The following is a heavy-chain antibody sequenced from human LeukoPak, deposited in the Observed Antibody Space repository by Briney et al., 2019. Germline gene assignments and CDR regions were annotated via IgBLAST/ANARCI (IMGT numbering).Heavy chain of an antibody. V-gene: IGHV3-9*01. CDR3: ARDKQIGGLDY. J-gene: IGHJ4*02. CDR2: ISWNSGTI. D-gene: IGHD1/OR15-1a*01. CDR1: GFTFDDYA. Sequence: GGSLRLSCVASGFTFDDYAMHWVRQAPGKGLEWVSGISWNSGTIGYADSVKGRFTISRDNAKNSLYLQMNSLRAEDTAVYYCARDKQIGGLDYWGQGTLVTVSS.